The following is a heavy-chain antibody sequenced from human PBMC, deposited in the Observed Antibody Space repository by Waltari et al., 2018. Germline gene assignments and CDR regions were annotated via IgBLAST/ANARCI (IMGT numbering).Heavy chain of an antibody. D-gene: IGHD3-22*01. CDR2: SYYSGRT. Sequence: QVQLQESGPGLVKPSETLSLTCTVSGGSISSYYWSWIRQPPGKGLEWIGYSYYSGRTNYNHSLKSRVTISVDTSKNQFSLKLSSVTAADTAVYYCARGARKWLPEGYFDYWGQGTLVTVSS. CDR3: ARGARKWLPEGYFDY. V-gene: IGHV4-59*01. J-gene: IGHJ4*02. CDR1: GGSISSYY.